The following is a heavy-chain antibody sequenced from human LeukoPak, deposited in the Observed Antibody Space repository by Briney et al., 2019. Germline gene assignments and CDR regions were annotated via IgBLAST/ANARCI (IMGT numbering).Heavy chain of an antibody. CDR2: ISSSSSTI. Sequence: PGGSLRLSCAASGFTFSSYSMNWVRQAPGKGLEWVSYISSSSSTIYYADSVKGRFTISRDNAKNSLYLQMNSLRAEDTAVYYCARDRGSGSYYRHYYYMDVWGKGTTVTVSS. J-gene: IGHJ6*03. D-gene: IGHD1-26*01. V-gene: IGHV3-48*01. CDR1: GFTFSSYS. CDR3: ARDRGSGSYYRHYYYMDV.